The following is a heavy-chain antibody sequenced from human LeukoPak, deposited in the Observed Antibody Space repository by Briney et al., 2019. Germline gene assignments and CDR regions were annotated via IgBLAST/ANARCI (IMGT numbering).Heavy chain of an antibody. D-gene: IGHD6-19*01. CDR1: VGSISSINW. CDR2: IYHSGST. CDR3: ARDVISRVGKVAGSLDY. V-gene: IGHV4-4*02. Sequence: SGTLSLTWAVSVGSISSINWWSWVGQPPGKGREWIGEIYHSGSTNYNPSLKSRVTISVDKSKNQFSLKLSSVAAADTAVYYCARDVISRVGKVAGSLDYWGQGTLVTVSS. J-gene: IGHJ4*02.